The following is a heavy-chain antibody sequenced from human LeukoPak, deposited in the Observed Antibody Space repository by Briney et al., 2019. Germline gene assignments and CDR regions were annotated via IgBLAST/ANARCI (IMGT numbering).Heavy chain of an antibody. CDR1: GDSVSSNSAA. J-gene: IGHJ5*02. Sequence: SQTLSLTCSISGDSVSSNSAAWNWIRQSPSSGLEWLGWTYYRSKWYNEYAASVKSRIAVKSDTSKNQFSLQLNPVTPEDTAVYYCASTHGPIDHWGQGTLVTVSS. V-gene: IGHV6-1*01. CDR3: ASTHGPIDH. D-gene: IGHD2-8*01. CDR2: TYYRSKWYN.